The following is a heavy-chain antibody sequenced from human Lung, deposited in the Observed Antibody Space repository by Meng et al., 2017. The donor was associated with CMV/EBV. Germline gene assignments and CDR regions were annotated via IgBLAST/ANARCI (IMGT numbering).Heavy chain of an antibody. V-gene: IGHV3-23*01. Sequence: ATSGFNFNNYPMSWVRQAAGMGLEWVSGISPSGGSKYDADSVKGRFTISRDNSKNTLYLQMKSLRPEDTALYFCAGGGPAIFSPFDPWGQGTLVTVSS. D-gene: IGHD3-3*01. CDR3: AGGGPAIFSPFDP. CDR2: ISPSGGSK. CDR1: GFNFNNYP. J-gene: IGHJ5*02.